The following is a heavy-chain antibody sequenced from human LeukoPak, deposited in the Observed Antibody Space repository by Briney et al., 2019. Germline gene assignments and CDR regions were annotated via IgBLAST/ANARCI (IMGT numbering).Heavy chain of an antibody. Sequence: GGSLRLSCAASGFTFSSYEMNWVRPAPGKGLEWVSYISSSGSTIYYADSVKGRFTISRDNAKNSLYLQMNSLRAEDTAVYYCAKSQYGDYAVVDYWGQGTLVTVSS. V-gene: IGHV3-48*03. D-gene: IGHD4-17*01. CDR2: ISSSGSTI. CDR3: AKSQYGDYAVVDY. CDR1: GFTFSSYE. J-gene: IGHJ4*02.